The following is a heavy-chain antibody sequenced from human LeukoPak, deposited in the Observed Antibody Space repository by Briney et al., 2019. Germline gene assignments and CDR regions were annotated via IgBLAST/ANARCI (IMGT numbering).Heavy chain of an antibody. J-gene: IGHJ4*02. D-gene: IGHD1-1*01. CDR1: GFTFSSYG. Sequence: GGSLRLSCAASGFTFSSYGMHWVRQAPGKGLEWVAFIRYDGSNKYYADSVKGRITISRDNSKNTLYLQMNSLRAEDTAVYYCAKVVGSPTTYFDYWGQGTLVTVSS. V-gene: IGHV3-30*02. CDR2: IRYDGSNK. CDR3: AKVVGSPTTYFDY.